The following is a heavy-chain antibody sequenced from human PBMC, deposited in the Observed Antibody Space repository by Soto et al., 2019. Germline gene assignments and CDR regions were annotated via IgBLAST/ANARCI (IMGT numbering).Heavy chain of an antibody. CDR3: ARVPSPFDYYYAMDV. D-gene: IGHD3-16*01. CDR1: GASISSVNKF. V-gene: IGHV4-30-4*01. Sequence: SETLSLTCTVSGASISSVNKFWSWLRQPPGKGLEWIGYIFSSGTTYYNPSLKSRLTMSLDASQNQFSLKLNSLTDADTAVYFCARVPSPFDYYYAMDVWGQGTTVTVSS. J-gene: IGHJ6*02. CDR2: IFSSGTT.